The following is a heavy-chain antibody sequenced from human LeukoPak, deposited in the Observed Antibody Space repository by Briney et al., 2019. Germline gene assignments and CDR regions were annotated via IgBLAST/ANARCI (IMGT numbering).Heavy chain of an antibody. CDR1: GFTFSSYW. J-gene: IGHJ6*04. V-gene: IGHV3-74*01. D-gene: IGHD3-3*01. CDR2: INSDGSST. Sequence: PGGSLRLSCAASGFTFSSYWMHWVRQAPGKGLVWVSRINSDGSSTNYADSVKGRFTISRDNAKNTLYLQMNSLRAEDTAVYYCARVKEQYYDFWSGYPMGYMDVWGKGTTVTVSS. CDR3: ARVKEQYYDFWSGYPMGYMDV.